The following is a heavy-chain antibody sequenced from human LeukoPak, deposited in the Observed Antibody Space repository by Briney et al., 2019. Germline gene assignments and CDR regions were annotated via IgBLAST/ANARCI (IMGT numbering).Heavy chain of an antibody. D-gene: IGHD1-1*01. CDR1: GFTFSDYY. CDR2: ISSSGSTI. Sequence: GGSLRLSCAASGFTFSDYYMSWIRQAPGKGLEWVSYISSSGSTIYYADSVKGRFTISRDNSKNTLYLQMNSLRAEDTAVYYCAKPGGNWNDGFDYWGQGTLVTVSS. CDR3: AKPGGNWNDGFDY. J-gene: IGHJ4*02. V-gene: IGHV3-11*04.